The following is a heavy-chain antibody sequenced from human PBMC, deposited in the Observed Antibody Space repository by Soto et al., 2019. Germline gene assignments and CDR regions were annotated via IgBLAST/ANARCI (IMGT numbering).Heavy chain of an antibody. CDR3: AKGLSWRQYYYYGLDV. Sequence: EVQLLESGGGLVQPGGSLRLSCAASGFTFSTYAMPWVRQAPGKGLKWVSALSASGATTYHADSVKGRFTFSRDNSENTLYLQMNRQRAEDTAVDYCAKGLSWRQYYYYGLDVWGQGTPVTVSS. D-gene: IGHD3-3*01. CDR2: LSASGATT. V-gene: IGHV3-23*01. J-gene: IGHJ6*02. CDR1: GFTFSTYA.